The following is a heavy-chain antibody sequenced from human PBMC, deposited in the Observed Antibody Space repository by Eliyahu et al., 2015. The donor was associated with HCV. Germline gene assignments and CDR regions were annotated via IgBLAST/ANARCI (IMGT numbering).Heavy chain of an antibody. CDR3: ARGVSVFGVGDY. V-gene: IGHV3-33*01. J-gene: IGHJ4*02. CDR1: GFTFSSYG. Sequence: QVQLVESGGGVVQPGRSLRLSCAASGFTFSSYGMHWVRQAPGKGLGWVAVIWYDGSNKYYADSVKGRFTISRDNSKNTLYLQMNSLRAEDTAVYYCARGVSVFGVGDYWGQGTLVTVSS. D-gene: IGHD3-10*02. CDR2: IWYDGSNK.